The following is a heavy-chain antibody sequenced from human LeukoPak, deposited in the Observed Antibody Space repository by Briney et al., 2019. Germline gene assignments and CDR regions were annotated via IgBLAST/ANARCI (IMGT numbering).Heavy chain of an antibody. CDR3: TKDRGGSSQLGDAFDV. Sequence: GGSLGLSCAASGFSFDEYAMHWVRHVPGKGLEWVSGISYSSETIGYVDSVKGRFTISRDNAKKSLYLQMNSLRAEDTALYYCTKDRGGSSQLGDAFDVWGQGTMVSVSS. J-gene: IGHJ3*01. V-gene: IGHV3-9*01. CDR2: ISYSSETI. D-gene: IGHD1-26*01. CDR1: GFSFDEYA.